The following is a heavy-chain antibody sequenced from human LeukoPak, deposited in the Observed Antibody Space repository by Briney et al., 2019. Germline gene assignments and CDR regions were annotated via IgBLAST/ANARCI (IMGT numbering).Heavy chain of an antibody. CDR3: ARLSRGFWSGLHDF. CDR2: INWNGGST. J-gene: IGHJ4*02. V-gene: IGHV3-20*04. D-gene: IGHD3-3*01. CDR1: GFTFDDYG. Sequence: PGGSLRLSCAASGFTFDDYGMSWVRQAPGKGLEWVSGINWNGGSTGYADSVRGRFTISRDNAKKSLSLQMNSLRAEDTAVYYCARLSRGFWSGLHDFWGQGTLVTVSS.